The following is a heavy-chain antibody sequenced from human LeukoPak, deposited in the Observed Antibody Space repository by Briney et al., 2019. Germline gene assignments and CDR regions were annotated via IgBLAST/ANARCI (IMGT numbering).Heavy chain of an antibody. V-gene: IGHV4-61*08. J-gene: IGHJ3*02. D-gene: IGHD6-19*01. CDR2: IYYSGST. CDR3: AREKSGIAVAGEAFDI. Sequence: PSETLSLTCTVSGGSISSGDYYWSWIRQPPGKGLEWIGYIYYSGSTNYNPSLKSRVTISVDTSKNQFSLKLSSVTAADTAVYYCAREKSGIAVAGEAFDIWGQGTMVTVSS. CDR1: GGSISSGDYY.